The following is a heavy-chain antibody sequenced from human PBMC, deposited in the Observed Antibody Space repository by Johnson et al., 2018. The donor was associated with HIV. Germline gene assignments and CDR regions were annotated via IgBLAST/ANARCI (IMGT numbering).Heavy chain of an antibody. J-gene: IGHJ3*02. CDR2: ISWNSGSI. D-gene: IGHD4-17*01. CDR1: GFTFDDYA. V-gene: IGHV3-9*01. CDR3: ARELEFGDLRKNDAFDI. Sequence: VQLVESGGGLVQPGRSLRLSCAASGFTFDDYAMHWVRQAPGKGLEWVSGISWNSGSIGYADSVKGRFTISRDNAKNSLYLQMNSLRADDTALYYCARELEFGDLRKNDAFDIWGQGTTVTVSS.